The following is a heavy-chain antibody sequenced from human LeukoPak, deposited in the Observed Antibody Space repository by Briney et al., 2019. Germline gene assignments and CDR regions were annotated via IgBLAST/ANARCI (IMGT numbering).Heavy chain of an antibody. J-gene: IGHJ4*02. CDR3: VRTGDTERFDY. Sequence: GGSLRLSCAASGFISSNYGMHWVRQAPGKGLEWVALIRYDGSKKDYADSVKGRFTISRDNSKNTLYLQMNSLRAEGTAMYYCVRTGDTERFDYWGQGTLVTVSS. V-gene: IGHV3-30*02. D-gene: IGHD3/OR15-3a*01. CDR1: GFISSNYG. CDR2: IRYDGSKK.